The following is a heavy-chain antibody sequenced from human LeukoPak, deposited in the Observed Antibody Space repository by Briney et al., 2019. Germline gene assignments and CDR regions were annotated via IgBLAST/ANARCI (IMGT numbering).Heavy chain of an antibody. CDR2: ISSSSYI. D-gene: IGHD6-19*01. Sequence: GGSLRLSCVASGFTCSSYSMNWVRQAPGKGLEWVSSISSSSYIYYADSVKGRFTISRDNAKNSLYLQMNSLRAEDTAVYYCARARAGDSSGWVWADGCENDAFDIWGQGTMVTVSS. J-gene: IGHJ3*02. CDR3: ARARAGDSSGWVWADGCENDAFDI. V-gene: IGHV3-21*01. CDR1: GFTCSSYS.